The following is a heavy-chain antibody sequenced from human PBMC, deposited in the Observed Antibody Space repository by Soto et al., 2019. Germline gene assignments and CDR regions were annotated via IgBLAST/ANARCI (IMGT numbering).Heavy chain of an antibody. CDR2: ISASGGST. Sequence: GGSLRLSCAASGFTFSSFGMSWVRQAPGKGLEWVSAISASGGSTFYSDSVKGRFTISRDNSKNTLFLQMNSLRAEDTAVYYCAKVPEYYDFWSGSFFAYWGQGTLVTVSS. J-gene: IGHJ4*02. V-gene: IGHV3-23*01. D-gene: IGHD3-3*01. CDR1: GFTFSSFG. CDR3: AKVPEYYDFWSGSFFAY.